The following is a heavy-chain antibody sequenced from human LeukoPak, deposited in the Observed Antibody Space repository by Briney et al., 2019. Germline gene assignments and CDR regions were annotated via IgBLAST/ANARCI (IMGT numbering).Heavy chain of an antibody. V-gene: IGHV3-33*01. Sequence: GRSLRLSCAASGFNFKSYGMHWVRQAPGKGLEWVAVIWYDGSNKYYADSVKDRFTISRDNSKNILYLQMNSLRAEDTAVYYCARLIGTYPGWFDPWGQGTLVTVSS. J-gene: IGHJ5*02. CDR2: IWYDGSNK. CDR3: ARLIGTYPGWFDP. CDR1: GFNFKSYG. D-gene: IGHD1-26*01.